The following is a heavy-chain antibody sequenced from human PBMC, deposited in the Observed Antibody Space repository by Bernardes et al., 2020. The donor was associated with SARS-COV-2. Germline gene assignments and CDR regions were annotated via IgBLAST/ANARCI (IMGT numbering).Heavy chain of an antibody. CDR1: GGSIGSYY. Sequence: SETLSLTCTVSGGSIGSYYWSWIRQSAGKGLEWIGYIYYSGSTHYNPSLESRVVLSVTTSKSRISLKLRSVTTADAAVYYCARGRASDGSFATFDSWGQGIRVIFSS. V-gene: IGHV4-59*01. J-gene: IGHJ4*02. CDR3: ARGRASDGSFATFDS. D-gene: IGHD3-16*01. CDR2: IYYSGST.